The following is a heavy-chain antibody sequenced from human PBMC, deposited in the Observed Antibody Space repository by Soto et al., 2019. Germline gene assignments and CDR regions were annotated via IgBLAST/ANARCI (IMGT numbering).Heavy chain of an antibody. Sequence: SQTLSLTCAISGDSVSSNSAAWNWIRQSPSRGLEWLGRTYYRSKWYNDYAVSVKSRITINPDTSKNQFSLQLNSVTPEDTAVYYCARDLEVGLVIPENWFDPWGQGTLVTVSS. CDR2: TYYRSKWYN. J-gene: IGHJ5*02. CDR3: ARDLEVGLVIPENWFDP. CDR1: GDSVSSNSAA. V-gene: IGHV6-1*01. D-gene: IGHD2-21*01.